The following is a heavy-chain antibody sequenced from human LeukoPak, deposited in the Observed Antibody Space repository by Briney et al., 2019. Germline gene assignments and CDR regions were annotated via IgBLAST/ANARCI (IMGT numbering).Heavy chain of an antibody. CDR1: GYIFTGYY. Sequence: ASVKVSCKASGYIFTGYYMHWVRQAPGQGLEWMGWINPNSGDTNYAQNLQGRVTMTTDTSTSTAYMELRSLRSDDTAVYYCARQGYGGHSQGAADYWGQGTLVTVSS. CDR3: ARQGYGGHSQGAADY. D-gene: IGHD4-23*01. CDR2: INPNSGDT. V-gene: IGHV1-2*02. J-gene: IGHJ4*02.